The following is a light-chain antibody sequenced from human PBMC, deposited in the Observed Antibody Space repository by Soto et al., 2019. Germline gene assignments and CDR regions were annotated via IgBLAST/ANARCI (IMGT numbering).Light chain of an antibody. J-gene: IGLJ1*01. Sequence: QSALTQPASVSGSPGQSIAISCTATSSDVGGYNYVSWYQQHPGKVPKLLINDVSNRPSGVSSRFSGSKSGNTASLTISGLQAEDEADYYCSSYTISSTYVFGSGTKVTVL. CDR1: SSDVGGYNY. CDR2: DVS. CDR3: SSYTISSTYV. V-gene: IGLV2-14*01.